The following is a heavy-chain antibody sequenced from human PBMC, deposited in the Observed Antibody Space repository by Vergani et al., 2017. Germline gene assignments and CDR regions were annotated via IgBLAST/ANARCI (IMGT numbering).Heavy chain of an antibody. J-gene: IGHJ4*02. CDR2: INDSGSI. V-gene: IGHV4-34*01. CDR1: GGSFSGYY. D-gene: IGHD3-9*01. CDR3: ATEYYDSVTSYYTGSYY. Sequence: QVQLQQWGAGLLKPSETLSLTCAVSGGSFSGYYWSWIRQPPGKGLEWIGEINDSGSINYNPSLKSRVTISVDTSKKQFSLKLSTVTAADTAVYYCATEYYDSVTSYYTGSYYWGEGTLVIVSS.